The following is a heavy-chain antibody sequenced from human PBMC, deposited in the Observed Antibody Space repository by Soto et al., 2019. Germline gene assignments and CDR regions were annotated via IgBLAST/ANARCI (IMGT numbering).Heavy chain of an antibody. D-gene: IGHD1-26*01. CDR1: GGSLSNYV. V-gene: IGHV1-69*01. CDR3: ATEGFSGSYLPN. CDR2: IIPLSGTT. J-gene: IGHJ4*02. Sequence: QVQLVQSGAEVKKPGSSVRVSCKASGGSLSNYVIKWVRQAPGQGLEWVVGIIPLSGTTNYAQRVQGRVTITADVSTSTAYMELSSLRSEDTAVYYCATEGFSGSYLPNWGQGILVTVSS.